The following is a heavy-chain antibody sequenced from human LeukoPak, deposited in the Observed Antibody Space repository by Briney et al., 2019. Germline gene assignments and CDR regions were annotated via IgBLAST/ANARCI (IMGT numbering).Heavy chain of an antibody. CDR2: IYISGST. Sequence: SETLSLTCTVSGGSISSYYWSWIRQPAGKGLEWIGRIYISGSTNYNPSLKSRVTMSVDTSKNQFSLKLSSVTAADTAVYYCAGTIVGATIALLRRRWFDPWGQGTLVTVSS. V-gene: IGHV4-4*07. D-gene: IGHD1-26*01. CDR1: GGSISSYY. CDR3: AGTIVGATIALLRRRWFDP. J-gene: IGHJ5*02.